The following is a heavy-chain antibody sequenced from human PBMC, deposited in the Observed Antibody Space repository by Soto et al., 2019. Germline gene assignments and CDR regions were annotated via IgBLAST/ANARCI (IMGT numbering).Heavy chain of an antibody. V-gene: IGHV3-48*01. CDR1: GFTFSSYS. CDR2: ISSSSSTI. J-gene: IGHJ4*02. CDR3: ARDEVVVAQTSVVSVPSYFDY. D-gene: IGHD2-15*01. Sequence: EVQLVESGGGLVQPGGSLRLSCAASGFTFSSYSMNWVRQAPGKGLEWVSYISSSSSTIYYADSVKGRFTISRDNAKNSLYLQMNSLRAEDTAVYYCARDEVVVAQTSVVSVPSYFDYWGQGTLVTVSS.